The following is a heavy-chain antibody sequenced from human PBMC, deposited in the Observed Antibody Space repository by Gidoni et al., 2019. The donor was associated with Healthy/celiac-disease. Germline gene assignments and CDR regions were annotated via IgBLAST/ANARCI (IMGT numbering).Heavy chain of an antibody. CDR3: AHGGDSSWRKYYFDY. D-gene: IGHD6-13*01. J-gene: IGHJ4*02. V-gene: IGHV1-69*04. CDR2: IIPSLGIA. CDR1: GGTFSSYA. Sequence: QVQLVQSGAEVKKPGSSVKVSCKASGGTFSSYAISWVRQAPGQGLVWMGRIIPSLGIANYAQKFQGRVTITADKSTSTAYMELSSLRSEDTAVYYCAHGGDSSWRKYYFDYWGQGTLVTVSS.